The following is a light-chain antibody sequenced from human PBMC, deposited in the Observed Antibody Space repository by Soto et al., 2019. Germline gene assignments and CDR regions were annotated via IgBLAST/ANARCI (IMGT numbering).Light chain of an antibody. V-gene: IGKV2-28*01. CDR2: LGS. CDR1: QSLLHSNGYNY. Sequence: DIVMTQSPLSLPVTPGEPASISCRSSQSLLHSNGYNYLDWYLQKPGQSPQPLIYLGSNRASGVPDRFSGRGSGTDFTLKISRVEAEDVRVYYCMQALQTPLTFGRGTKVEIK. J-gene: IGKJ4*01. CDR3: MQALQTPLT.